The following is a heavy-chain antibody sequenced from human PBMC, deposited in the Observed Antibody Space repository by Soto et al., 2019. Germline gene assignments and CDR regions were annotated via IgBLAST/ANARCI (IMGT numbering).Heavy chain of an antibody. Sequence: PSETLSLTCAVYGGSFSGYYWSWIRQPPGKGLEWIGEINHSGSTNYNPSLKSRVTISVDTSKNQFSLKLSSVTAADTAVYYCAIYRLAIDDYGDYETEGVFDYWGKGTQVTVSS. CDR1: GGSFSGYY. J-gene: IGHJ4*02. CDR3: AIYRLAIDDYGDYETEGVFDY. V-gene: IGHV4-34*01. D-gene: IGHD4-17*01. CDR2: INHSGST.